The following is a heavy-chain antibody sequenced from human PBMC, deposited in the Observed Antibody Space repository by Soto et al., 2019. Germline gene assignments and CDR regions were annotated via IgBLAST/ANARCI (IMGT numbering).Heavy chain of an antibody. V-gene: IGHV1-69*01. D-gene: IGHD2-15*01. CDR3: ARDTPAGYWVDGSCYYYYGRDV. J-gene: IGHJ6*01. CDR2: IIPILRTT. Sequence: QMQLVQSGAEVKKPGSSVKVSCKTSGGTFSTYAISWVRQAPGQGIEWMGGIIPILRTTNYSQRYQGRVTNTAKESTSKVCMELRSLTYEDTAVYYCARDTPAGYWVDGSCYYYYGRDVWGQGTMVTFSA. CDR1: GGTFSTYA.